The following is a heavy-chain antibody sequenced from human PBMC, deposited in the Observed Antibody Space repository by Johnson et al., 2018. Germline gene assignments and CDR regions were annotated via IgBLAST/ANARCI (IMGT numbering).Heavy chain of an antibody. CDR3: TRTGGPYYMDV. CDR1: GFTFSSYS. V-gene: IGHV3-49*03. J-gene: IGHJ6*03. Sequence: VQLVQSGGGLVQPGGSLRLSCAASGFTFSSYSMSWFRQAPGKGLEWVGFIRSKASGGKTEYAASVKGRLTISRDDSKSIAYLHMNSMKIEDTAVYYCTRTGGPYYMDVWGKGTTVTVSS. CDR2: IRSKASGGKT.